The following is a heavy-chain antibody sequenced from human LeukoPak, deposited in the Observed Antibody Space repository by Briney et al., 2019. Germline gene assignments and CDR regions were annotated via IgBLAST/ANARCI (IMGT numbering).Heavy chain of an antibody. Sequence: PSETLSLTCSVSGGSISRYYWNWIRQPPGXGLEWIGYVYDSGSTNYNPSLKSRVTMSVDTSKNQFSLKLSSVTAADSAVYYCASLFCSGVSCSFDYWGQGTLVTVSS. J-gene: IGHJ4*02. V-gene: IGHV4-59*01. CDR2: VYDSGST. CDR1: GGSISRYY. D-gene: IGHD2-15*01. CDR3: ASLFCSGVSCSFDY.